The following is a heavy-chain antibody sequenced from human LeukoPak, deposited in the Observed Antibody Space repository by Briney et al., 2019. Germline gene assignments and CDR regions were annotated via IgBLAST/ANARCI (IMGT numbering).Heavy chain of an antibody. V-gene: IGHV1-2*02. CDR1: GYTFTGYY. D-gene: IGHD3-22*01. CDR2: TNPNSGGT. CDR3: ARADWGDYYDSSGYFYYFDY. Sequence: ASVKVSCKASGYTFTGYYMHWVRQAPGQGLEWMGWTNPNSGGTNYAQKFQGRVTMTRDTSISTAYMELSRLRSDDTAVYYCARADWGDYYDSSGYFYYFDYWGQGTLVTVSS. J-gene: IGHJ4*02.